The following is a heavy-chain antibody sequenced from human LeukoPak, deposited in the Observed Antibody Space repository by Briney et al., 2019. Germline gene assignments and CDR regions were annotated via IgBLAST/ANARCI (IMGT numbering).Heavy chain of an antibody. CDR2: IRYDGSNK. Sequence: GGSLRLSCAASGFTFSSYGMHWVRQAPGKGLEWVAFIRYDGSNKYYADSVKGRFTISRDNSKNTLYLQMNSLRAEDTAVYYCAKVGGFVGATTAHSDYWGQGTLVTVSS. CDR1: GFTFSSYG. CDR3: AKVGGFVGATTAHSDY. V-gene: IGHV3-30*02. D-gene: IGHD1-26*01. J-gene: IGHJ4*02.